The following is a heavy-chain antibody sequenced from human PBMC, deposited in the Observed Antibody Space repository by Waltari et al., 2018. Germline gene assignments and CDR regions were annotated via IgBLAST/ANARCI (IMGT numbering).Heavy chain of an antibody. Sequence: EVQLVESEGGLVKPGGSLRLSCAASGFTFSTHSMAWVRQTPGKGLEWVSSISSTGTYIYDADAVKGRFTIARDNAKNSVYLQMNNLRAEDTAVYFCARVSLNYYDSGSDFDFWGQGTLVTVSS. V-gene: IGHV3-21*01. CDR1: GFTFSTHS. J-gene: IGHJ4*02. CDR3: ARVSLNYYDSGSDFDF. CDR2: ISSTGTYI. D-gene: IGHD3-10*01.